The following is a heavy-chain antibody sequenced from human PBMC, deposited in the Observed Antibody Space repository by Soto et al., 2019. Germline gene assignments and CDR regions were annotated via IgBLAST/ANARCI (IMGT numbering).Heavy chain of an antibody. J-gene: IGHJ5*02. V-gene: IGHV3-30-3*01. CDR3: ARESSTIFGVEIAWFDP. CDR1: GFTFSSYA. CDR2: ISYDGSNK. D-gene: IGHD3-3*01. Sequence: GGSLRLSCAASGFTFSSYAMHWVRQAPGKGLEWVAVISYDGSNKYYADSVKGRFTISRDNSKNTLYLQMNSLRAEDTAVYYCARESSTIFGVEIAWFDPWGQGTLVTVSS.